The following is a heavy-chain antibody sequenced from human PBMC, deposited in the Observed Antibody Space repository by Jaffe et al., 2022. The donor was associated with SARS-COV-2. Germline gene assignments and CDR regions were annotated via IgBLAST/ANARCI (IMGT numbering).Heavy chain of an antibody. V-gene: IGHV3-30-3*01. D-gene: IGHD3-3*01. CDR3: ARGGFGDHLDY. J-gene: IGHJ4*02. Sequence: QVQLVESGGGVVQPGRSLRLSCAAAGFTFRDYAMHWVRQAPGKGLEWVTVISYDGSNKDYADSVQGRFTISRDDFKNTLYLQMNSLRSEDTALYYCARGGFGDHLDYWGQGTLVTVSS. CDR1: GFTFRDYA. CDR2: ISYDGSNK.